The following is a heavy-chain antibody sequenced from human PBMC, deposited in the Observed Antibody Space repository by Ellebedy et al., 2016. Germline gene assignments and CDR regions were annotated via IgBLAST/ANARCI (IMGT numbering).Heavy chain of an antibody. CDR1: GGSLSGYY. CDR2: INPSGST. D-gene: IGHD1-7*01. Sequence: SETLSLTXAAYGGSLSGYYWSWIRQPPGEGLEWIGEINPSGSTNYNPSLKSRLTMSVDTSKNQFSLKLRSVTAADTAVYYCARQWGTTYWGQGILVTVSS. V-gene: IGHV4-34*01. CDR3: ARQWGTTY. J-gene: IGHJ4*02.